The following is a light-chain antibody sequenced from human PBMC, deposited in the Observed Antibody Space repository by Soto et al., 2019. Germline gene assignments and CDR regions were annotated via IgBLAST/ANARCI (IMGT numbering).Light chain of an antibody. Sequence: AIEMTQSPSSLSASVGDRVTITCRASQHSRYDLGWYQQKPGKAPKVLIQAASSLQSGVPSRFSGSGSGTDFTLTISSLQPEDFATYYCLQDYTYPLTFGGGTKVEIK. V-gene: IGKV1-6*02. J-gene: IGKJ4*01. CDR1: QHSRYD. CDR3: LQDYTYPLT. CDR2: AAS.